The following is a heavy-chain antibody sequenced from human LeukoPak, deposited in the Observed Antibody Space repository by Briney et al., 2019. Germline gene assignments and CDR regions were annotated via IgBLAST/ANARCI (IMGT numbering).Heavy chain of an antibody. Sequence: PGGSLRLSCAASGFTFSSYAMSWVRQAPGKGLEWVSAISGSGGSTYYADSVKGRFTISRDNSKNTLDLQMNSLRAEDTAVYYCAKGGYCSGGSCYNWFDPWGQGTLVTGSS. D-gene: IGHD2-15*01. J-gene: IGHJ5*02. V-gene: IGHV3-23*01. CDR1: GFTFSSYA. CDR2: ISGSGGST. CDR3: AKGGYCSGGSCYNWFDP.